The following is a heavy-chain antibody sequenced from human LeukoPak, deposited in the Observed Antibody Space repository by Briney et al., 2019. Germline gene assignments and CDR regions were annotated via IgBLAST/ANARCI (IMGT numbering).Heavy chain of an antibody. CDR3: ARESSGLHVDY. V-gene: IGHV4-59*01. D-gene: IGHD6-19*01. CDR2: IYYSGGT. CDR1: GGSISTYY. Sequence: SETLSLTCTVSGGSISTYYWSWIRQPPGKGLERIGYIYYSGGTNYNPSLKSRVTISVDTSKNQFSLKLSSVTAADTAVYYCARESSGLHVDYWGQGTLVTVSS. J-gene: IGHJ4*02.